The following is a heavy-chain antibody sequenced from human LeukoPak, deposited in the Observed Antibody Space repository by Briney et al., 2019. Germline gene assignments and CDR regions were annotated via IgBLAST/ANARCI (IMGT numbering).Heavy chain of an antibody. Sequence: SETLSLTCAVYGGSFSGYYWSWIRQPPGNGLEWIGEINHSGSTNYNPSLKSRVTISVDTSKNQFSLKLSSVTAADTAVYYCASRYSSGWLFDPWGQGTLVTVSS. J-gene: IGHJ5*02. D-gene: IGHD6-19*01. CDR3: ASRYSSGWLFDP. CDR2: INHSGST. V-gene: IGHV4-34*01. CDR1: GGSFSGYY.